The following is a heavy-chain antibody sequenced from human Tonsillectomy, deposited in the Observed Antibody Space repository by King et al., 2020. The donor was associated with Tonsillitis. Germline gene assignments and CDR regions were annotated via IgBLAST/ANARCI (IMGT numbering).Heavy chain of an antibody. V-gene: IGHV3-23*04. Sequence: VQLVESGGGLVQPGGSLRLSCAASGFTFSSYAMSWVRQAPGKGLEWVSAISGSGASTYYADSVKGRFTISRDNSKNTLYLQMNSLRAEDTAVYYCAKGSTVTTLDYYFYMDVWGRRTTVTVSS. CDR3: AKGSTVTTLDYYFYMDV. J-gene: IGHJ6*03. CDR2: ISGSGAST. D-gene: IGHD4-11*01. CDR1: GFTFSSYA.